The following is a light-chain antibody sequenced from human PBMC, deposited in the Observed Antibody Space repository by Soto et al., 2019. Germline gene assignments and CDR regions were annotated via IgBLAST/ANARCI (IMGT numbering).Light chain of an antibody. Sequence: QSALTQPASVSGSPGQSITISCTGTNSDIGGYNYVSWYQQRPGKAPKLIIYEVSNRPSGVSNRFSGSKSGNTVSLTISGLQAEDEADYHCSSFTTTSAVLFGGGTKLTVL. CDR2: EVS. CDR3: SSFTTTSAVL. V-gene: IGLV2-14*01. CDR1: NSDIGGYNY. J-gene: IGLJ2*01.